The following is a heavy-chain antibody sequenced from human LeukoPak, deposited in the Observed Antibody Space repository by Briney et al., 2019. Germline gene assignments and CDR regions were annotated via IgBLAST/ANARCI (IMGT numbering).Heavy chain of an antibody. D-gene: IGHD2-15*01. CDR3: ARTTGIYYFDY. J-gene: IGHJ4*02. Sequence: PGGSLRLSCAASGFTFSSYTMNWVRQAPGKGLEWVSSISSSSTYTHYADSVKGRLTISRDNAKNSLYLQMNSLRAEDTALYYCARTTGIYYFDYWGQGTLVTVSS. CDR2: ISSSSTYT. V-gene: IGHV3-21*01. CDR1: GFTFSSYT.